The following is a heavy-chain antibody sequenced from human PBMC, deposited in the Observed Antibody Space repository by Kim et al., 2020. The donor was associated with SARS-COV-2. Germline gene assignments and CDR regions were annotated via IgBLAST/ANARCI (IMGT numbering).Heavy chain of an antibody. CDR3: ARDDKDRKSFGLDY. D-gene: IGHD3-3*01. J-gene: IGHJ4*02. Sequence: NPSLKSRVIISVDTSKNQFSLKLRSVTAADTAIYYCARDDKDRKSFGLDYWGQGTLVTVSS. V-gene: IGHV4-31*02.